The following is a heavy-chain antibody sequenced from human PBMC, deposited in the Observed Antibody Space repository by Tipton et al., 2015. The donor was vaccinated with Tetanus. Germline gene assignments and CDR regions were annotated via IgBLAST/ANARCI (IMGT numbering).Heavy chain of an antibody. CDR1: GGSMSNNY. CDR2: IFHSGTT. D-gene: IGHD4-23*01. Sequence: LRLSCTVSGGSMSNNYWSWIRRPPGKGLEWIAYIFHSGTTNYSPSLKSRVAISIDTSKNQFSLSLRSVTAADTAVYFCARYKTSLVTPGKYFDSWGQGALVTVSS. J-gene: IGHJ4*02. CDR3: ARYKTSLVTPGKYFDS. V-gene: IGHV4-59*08.